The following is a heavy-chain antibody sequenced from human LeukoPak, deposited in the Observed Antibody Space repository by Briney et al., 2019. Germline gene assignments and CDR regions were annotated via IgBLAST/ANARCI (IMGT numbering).Heavy chain of an antibody. CDR3: ARVTLARLIAFDI. V-gene: IGHV1-2*02. D-gene: IGHD2-8*01. CDR1: GYTFTGYY. CDR2: INPNSGGT. J-gene: IGHJ3*02. Sequence: ASVKVSCKASGYTFTGYYMHWVRQAPGQGLEWVGWINPNSGGTNYAQKFQGRVTMTRDTSISTAYMELSRLRSDDTAVYYCARVTLARLIAFDIWGQGTMVTVSS.